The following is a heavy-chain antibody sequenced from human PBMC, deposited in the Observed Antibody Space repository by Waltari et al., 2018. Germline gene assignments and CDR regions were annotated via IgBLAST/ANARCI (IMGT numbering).Heavy chain of an antibody. Sequence: QVQLVQSGAEVKKPGASVKVSCKVSGYTLTDLSMHWVRQAPGKGLEWMGGFDPEDGETIYAQKFQGRVTMTEDTSTDTAYMELRSLRSEDTAVYYCATDLAGFIGRNYWGQGTLVTVSS. CDR3: ATDLAGFIGRNY. J-gene: IGHJ4*02. CDR2: FDPEDGET. D-gene: IGHD3-16*02. CDR1: GYTLTDLS. V-gene: IGHV1-24*01.